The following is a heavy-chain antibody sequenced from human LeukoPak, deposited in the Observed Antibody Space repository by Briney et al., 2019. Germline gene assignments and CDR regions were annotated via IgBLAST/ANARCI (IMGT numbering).Heavy chain of an antibody. Sequence: ASVKVSCKVSGYTLTELSMHWVRQAPGKGLEWMGGYDPEDGETVFAPRFQGRVTMTDDRSTDTSYMDLTSLRSDDMAMYFCATRIKGGRYFDWSDPRPFGYFELWGRGTLVIVSS. CDR1: GYTLTELS. V-gene: IGHV1-24*01. D-gene: IGHD3-9*01. CDR2: YDPEDGET. CDR3: ATRIKGGRYFDWSDPRPFGYFEL. J-gene: IGHJ2*01.